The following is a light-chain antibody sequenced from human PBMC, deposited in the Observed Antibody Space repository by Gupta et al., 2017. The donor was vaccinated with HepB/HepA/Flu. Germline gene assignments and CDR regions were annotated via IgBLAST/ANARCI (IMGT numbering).Light chain of an antibody. CDR1: ALPKQY. Sequence: SSALPQPPPVSVSPGQTARITCSGDALPKQYAYWYQQKLSQAPVLVIDKDSERPSGIPERFSGTRSGTTVSLTIRGIQEEDEADYYCQSKDNRGTWVFVGGTTLTVL. J-gene: IGLJ3*02. CDR3: QSKDNRGTWV. CDR2: KDS. V-gene: IGLV3-25*03.